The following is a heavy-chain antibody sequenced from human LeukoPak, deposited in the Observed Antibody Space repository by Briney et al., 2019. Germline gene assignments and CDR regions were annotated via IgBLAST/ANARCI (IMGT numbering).Heavy chain of an antibody. J-gene: IGHJ3*02. D-gene: IGHD3-22*01. CDR2: IKQDGSEK. CDR3: AKDNYYDSSGYPPLAFDI. Sequence: GGSLRLSCAASGFTFSSYWMSWVRQAPGKGLEWVANIKQDGSEKYYVDSVKGRFTISRDNSKNTLYLQMNSLRAEDTAVYYCAKDNYYDSSGYPPLAFDIWGQGTMVTVSS. V-gene: IGHV3-7*03. CDR1: GFTFSSYW.